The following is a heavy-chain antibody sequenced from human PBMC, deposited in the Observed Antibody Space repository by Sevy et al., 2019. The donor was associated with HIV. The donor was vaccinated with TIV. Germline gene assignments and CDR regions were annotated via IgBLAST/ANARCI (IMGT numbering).Heavy chain of an antibody. CDR3: AREVVRSLSFSNNWFDP. V-gene: IGHV6-1*01. CDR1: GDSVSSNSAA. CDR2: TYYRSTWYN. J-gene: IGHJ5*02. Sequence: SQTLSLTYAISGDSVSSNSAAWNLIRQSPSRGLEWLGRTYYRSTWYNDYAVSVKILITINPDTSKNQFSLHLNSVTPEHTAVYYSAREVVRSLSFSNNWFDPWVQGTLVTVSS. D-gene: IGHD2-15*01.